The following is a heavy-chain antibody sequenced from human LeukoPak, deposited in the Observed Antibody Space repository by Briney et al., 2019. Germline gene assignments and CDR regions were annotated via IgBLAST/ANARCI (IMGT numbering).Heavy chain of an antibody. J-gene: IGHJ4*02. D-gene: IGHD5-18*01. CDR2: INSDGGSI. CDR1: GFTFSSHW. Sequence: GGSLRLSCAPSGFTFSSHWMHWVRQAPGKGLLWVPRINSDGGSISYADSVKGRFTLSRDNAKNTLYLQMNSLRAEETAVYYCARDLQLWTTWETRGGAQVGYWGEGTLVTVSS. CDR3: ARDLQLWTTWETRGGAQVGY. V-gene: IGHV3-74*01.